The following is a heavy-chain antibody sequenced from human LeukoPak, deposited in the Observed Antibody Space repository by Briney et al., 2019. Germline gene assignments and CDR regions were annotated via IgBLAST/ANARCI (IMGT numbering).Heavy chain of an antibody. V-gene: IGHV4-59*01. CDR1: GGSISSYY. D-gene: IGHD3-16*02. J-gene: IGHJ4*02. CDR2: VYYSGST. Sequence: SETLSLTCTVSGGSISSYYWSWIRQPPGKGLEWIGYVYYSGSTNYNPSLKSRVTISVDTSKNQFSLKLSSVTAADTAVYYCARYFHTFGGVIATSRFDYWGQGTLVTVSS. CDR3: ARYFHTFGGVIATSRFDY.